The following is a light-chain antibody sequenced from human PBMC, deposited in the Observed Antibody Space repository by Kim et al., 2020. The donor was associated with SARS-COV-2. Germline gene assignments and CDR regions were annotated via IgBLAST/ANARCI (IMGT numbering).Light chain of an antibody. CDR2: GAS. J-gene: IGKJ1*01. CDR3: QQYNNWPWWT. CDR1: QSVSSN. Sequence: SPGERATLSGRASQSVSSNLAWYQQKPGQAPRLLIYGASTRATGIPARFSGSGSGTEFTLTISSLQSEDFAVYYCQQYNNWPWWTFGQGTKVDIK. V-gene: IGKV3-15*01.